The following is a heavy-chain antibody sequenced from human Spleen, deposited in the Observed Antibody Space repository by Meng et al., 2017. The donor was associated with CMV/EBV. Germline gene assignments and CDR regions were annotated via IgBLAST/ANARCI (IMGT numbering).Heavy chain of an antibody. D-gene: IGHD3-22*01. J-gene: IGHJ6*02. V-gene: IGHV3-23*01. Sequence: GESLKISCSASGFTFSSAMSWVRQAPGKGLEWVSGINGNGGNTHYAESVKGRFTISRDNSKKTLYLQMSSLRAEDTAVYYCAGPSRGWFYGVDVWGQGTTVTVSS. CDR1: GFTFSSA. CDR2: INGNGGNT. CDR3: AGPSRGWFYGVDV.